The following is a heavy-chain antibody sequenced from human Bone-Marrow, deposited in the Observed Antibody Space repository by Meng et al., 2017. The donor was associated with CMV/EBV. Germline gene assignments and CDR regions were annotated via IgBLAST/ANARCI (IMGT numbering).Heavy chain of an antibody. V-gene: IGHV1-2*02. CDR2: INPNSGGT. J-gene: IGHJ6*01. CDR3: AREGPLLRYGMDV. Sequence: ASVKVSCKASGYTFTGYYINWVRQAPGQGLEWMGWINPNSGGTEYAQRFQGRVTMTRDTSISTAYMELSSLRSDDTAVYYCAREGPLLRYGMDVWGQGTTVTGYS. CDR1: GYTFTGYY.